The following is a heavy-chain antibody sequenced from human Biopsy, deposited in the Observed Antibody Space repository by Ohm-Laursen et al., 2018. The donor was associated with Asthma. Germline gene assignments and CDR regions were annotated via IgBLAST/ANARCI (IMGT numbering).Heavy chain of an antibody. CDR3: AKSKVAGRSYYFDY. CDR1: GFSFHNYP. Sequence: SLRLSCAASGFSFHNYPMHWVRQAPGKGLEWVALISYDGTNNYYADSVKGRFTISRDNSENTVSLQMNSLTTADTAVYYCAKSKVAGRSYYFDYWGQGTLVTVSS. J-gene: IGHJ4*02. CDR2: ISYDGTNN. D-gene: IGHD6-19*01. V-gene: IGHV3-30-3*02.